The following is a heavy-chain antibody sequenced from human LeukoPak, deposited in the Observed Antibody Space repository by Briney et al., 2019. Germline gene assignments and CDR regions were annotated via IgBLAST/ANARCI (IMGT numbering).Heavy chain of an antibody. CDR2: ISASGSRT. CDR3: AKAQGSCGGDTCQYAVDV. J-gene: IGHJ6*02. D-gene: IGHD2-15*01. CDR1: GFIFNNYA. V-gene: IGHV3-23*01. Sequence: GGSLRLSCAASGFIFNNYAIAWVRQGPGKGLECVSGISASGSRTYYADSVTGRFTISRDNSKNTLFLQMNSLRAEDTAVYYCAKAQGSCGGDTCQYAVDVWGQGTTVTVSS.